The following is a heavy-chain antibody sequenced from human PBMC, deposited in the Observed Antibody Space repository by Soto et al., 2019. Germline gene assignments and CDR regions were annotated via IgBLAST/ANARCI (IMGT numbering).Heavy chain of an antibody. V-gene: IGHV4-30-4*01. CDR1: GDSISNLDYF. Sequence: SETLSLTCSVSGDSISNLDYFWAWIRQPPGQALEYIGYIYKSATTYYNPSFGSRVAISVDTSKSQFSLNVTSVTAADTAVYFCARGRYCLTGRCFPNWFDSWGQGALVTVSS. CDR3: ARGRYCLTGRCFPNWFDS. J-gene: IGHJ5*01. CDR2: IYKSATT. D-gene: IGHD7-27*01.